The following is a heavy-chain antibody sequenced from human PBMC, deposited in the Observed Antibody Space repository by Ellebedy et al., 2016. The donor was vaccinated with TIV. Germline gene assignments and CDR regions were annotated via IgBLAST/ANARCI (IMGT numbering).Heavy chain of an antibody. CDR1: GYTFTNYG. CDR2: ISVYNGNT. Sequence: ASVKVSCXASGYTFTNYGISWVRQAPGQGLEWMGWISVYNGNTNYAQKFQGRVTMTTDTSTSTAYMDLRSLRSDDTAVYYCARNYYDSSGYYYFDYWGQGTLVTVSS. J-gene: IGHJ4*02. CDR3: ARNYYDSSGYYYFDY. V-gene: IGHV1-18*01. D-gene: IGHD3-22*01.